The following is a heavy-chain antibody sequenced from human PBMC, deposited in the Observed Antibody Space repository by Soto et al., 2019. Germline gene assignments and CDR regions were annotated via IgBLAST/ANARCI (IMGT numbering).Heavy chain of an antibody. CDR3: AKDRLSGSYHRHFDS. V-gene: IGHV3-23*01. J-gene: IGHJ4*02. CDR2: ISGRDGST. D-gene: IGHD1-26*01. Sequence: EVQLLESGGGLVQPGGSLRLSCAASGFTFSTYAMSWVRQAPGKGLEWVAAISGRDGSTYYADSVRGRFTISRDTFKNTLYLQMNSLRAEDTAVYFCAKDRLSGSYHRHFDSWGQGTLVTVSS. CDR1: GFTFSTYA.